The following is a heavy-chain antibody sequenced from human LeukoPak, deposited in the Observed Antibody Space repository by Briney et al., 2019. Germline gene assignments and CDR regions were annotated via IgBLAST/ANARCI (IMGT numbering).Heavy chain of an antibody. J-gene: IGHJ6*03. CDR1: GFTFSNYG. D-gene: IGHD5-24*01. Sequence: GGSLRLSCAASGFTFSNYGMRWVRQAPGKGLEWVSAISGSGGTTYYADSVKGRFTISRDNSKKTMYLQMSSLRADDTAVYYCARVPWLQSGNYMDVWGKGTTVTVSS. V-gene: IGHV3-23*01. CDR2: ISGSGGTT. CDR3: ARVPWLQSGNYMDV.